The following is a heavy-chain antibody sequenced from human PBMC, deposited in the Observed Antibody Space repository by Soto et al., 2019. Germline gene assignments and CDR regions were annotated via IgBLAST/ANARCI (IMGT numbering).Heavy chain of an antibody. CDR1: GYSFTGYY. CDR3: ASVRAVAGNRPAAFDI. CDR2: INPNSGGT. V-gene: IGHV1-2*02. J-gene: IGHJ3*02. D-gene: IGHD6-19*01. Sequence: ASVKVSCKASGYSFTGYYMHWVRQAPGQGLEWMGWINPNSGGTNYAQKFQGRVTMTSDTSISTAYMELSRLRSDDTAVYYCASVRAVAGNRPAAFDIWGQGTMVTVSS.